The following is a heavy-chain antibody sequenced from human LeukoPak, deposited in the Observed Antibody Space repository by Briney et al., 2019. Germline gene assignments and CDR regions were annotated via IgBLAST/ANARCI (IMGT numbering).Heavy chain of an antibody. Sequence: GGSLRLSCAASGFTFSSYWMSWVRQAPGKGLEWVANIKQDGSEKYYVDSVKGRFTISRDNAKNSLYLQMNSLRAEDAAVYYCARDRGYYYDSSGYYHYYWGQGTLVTVSS. J-gene: IGHJ4*02. D-gene: IGHD3-22*01. CDR3: ARDRGYYYDSSGYYHYY. CDR1: GFTFSSYW. V-gene: IGHV3-7*01. CDR2: IKQDGSEK.